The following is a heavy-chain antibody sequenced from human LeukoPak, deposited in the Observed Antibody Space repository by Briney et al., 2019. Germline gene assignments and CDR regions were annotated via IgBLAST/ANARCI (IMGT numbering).Heavy chain of an antibody. D-gene: IGHD6-19*01. Sequence: GASVKLSCKASGYAFISYGISWVRQAPGQGLEWMGWISSYNGQTNHARKFEGRVTMTTDATTTTAYMELRNLKSDDTAVYFCMRGRADIAVGGTWGQGTLVIVSA. CDR3: MRGRADIAVGGT. CDR1: GYAFISYG. CDR2: ISSYNGQT. V-gene: IGHV1-18*01. J-gene: IGHJ4*02.